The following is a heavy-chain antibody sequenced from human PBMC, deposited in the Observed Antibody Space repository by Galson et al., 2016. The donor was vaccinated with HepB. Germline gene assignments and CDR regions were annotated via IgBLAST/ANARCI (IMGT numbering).Heavy chain of an antibody. V-gene: IGHV1-69*01. Sequence: SCKASGGTFSDFVISWVRQAPGQGLEWMGGVIPISGTTNYAQKFQGRVTITADESTSTAYMELSSLKSEDTAVFYCARRTLRYCSGGSCYSPVDYWGRGTLVTVSS. CDR3: ARRTLRYCSGGSCYSPVDY. CDR2: VIPISGTT. J-gene: IGHJ4*02. CDR1: GGTFSDFV. D-gene: IGHD2-15*01.